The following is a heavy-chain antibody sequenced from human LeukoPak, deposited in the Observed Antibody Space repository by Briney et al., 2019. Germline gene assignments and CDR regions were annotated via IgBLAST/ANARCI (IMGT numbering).Heavy chain of an antibody. CDR2: ISPSADIK. V-gene: IGHV3-23*01. D-gene: IGHD3-10*01. J-gene: IGHJ4*02. CDR3: AKDDAWLRFGE. CDR1: GFTFSNHG. Sequence: PGGTLRLSCAASGFTFSNHGMNCVRQAPGKGLEWVSGISPSADIKYYADSVKGRFTISRDNSKNMLYLEVISLTADDTAVYYCAKDDAWLRFGEWSQGTLVTVSS.